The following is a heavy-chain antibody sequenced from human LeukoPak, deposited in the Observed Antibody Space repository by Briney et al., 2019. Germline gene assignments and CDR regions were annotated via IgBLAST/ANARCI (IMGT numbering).Heavy chain of an antibody. CDR1: GGSFSGYY. CDR2: INHSGST. CDR3: ARVPFDYYDSSGFDY. D-gene: IGHD3-22*01. J-gene: IGHJ4*02. Sequence: SETLSLTCAVYGGSFSGYYWSWIRQPPGXXXXWIGEINHSGSTNYNPSLKSRVTISVDTSKNQFSLKLSSVTAADTAVYYCARVPFDYYDSSGFDYWGQGTLVTVSS. V-gene: IGHV4-34*01.